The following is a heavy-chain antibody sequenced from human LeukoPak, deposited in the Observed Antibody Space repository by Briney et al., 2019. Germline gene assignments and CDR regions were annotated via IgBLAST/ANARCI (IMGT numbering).Heavy chain of an antibody. Sequence: GASVKVSCKASGGTFSSYAISWVRQAPGQGLEWMGGIIPIFGTANYAQKFQGRVTITADESTSTAYMELSSLRSEDTAVYYCARDLVIFTAGDHYYYYYGMDVWGQRTTVTVSS. D-gene: IGHD3-16*01. CDR2: IIPIFGTA. CDR1: GGTFSSYA. V-gene: IGHV1-69*13. J-gene: IGHJ6*02. CDR3: ARDLVIFTAGDHYYYYYGMDV.